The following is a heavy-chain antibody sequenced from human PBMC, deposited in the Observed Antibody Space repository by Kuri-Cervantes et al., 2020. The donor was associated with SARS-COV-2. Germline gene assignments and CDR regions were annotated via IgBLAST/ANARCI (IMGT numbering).Heavy chain of an antibody. V-gene: IGHV3-53*01. J-gene: IGHJ4*02. CDR3: ARSTVGFDS. Sequence: GGSLRLSCAASGFSVRGNYMSWVRQAPGKGLEWVSSIYSSGSTYYADSVKGRFTSSREDYKNTVYLQLNSLRVEDTAVYYCARSTVGFDSWGQGTLVTVSS. CDR1: GFSVRGNY. D-gene: IGHD4-23*01. CDR2: IYSSGST.